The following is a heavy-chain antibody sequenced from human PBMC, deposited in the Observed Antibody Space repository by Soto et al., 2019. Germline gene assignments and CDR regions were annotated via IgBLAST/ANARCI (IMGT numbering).Heavy chain of an antibody. CDR1: GCSISSSNW. CDR2: IYHSGST. CDR3: ARGGSSGYYSSWFDP. V-gene: IGHV4-4*02. D-gene: IGHD3-22*01. Sequence: SETLSLTCAFSGCSISSSNWWSWVRQPPGKGLEWIGEIYHSGSTNYNPSLKSRVTISVDTSKNQFSLKLSSVTAADTAVYYCARGGSSGYYSSWFDPWGQGTLVTVSS. J-gene: IGHJ5*02.